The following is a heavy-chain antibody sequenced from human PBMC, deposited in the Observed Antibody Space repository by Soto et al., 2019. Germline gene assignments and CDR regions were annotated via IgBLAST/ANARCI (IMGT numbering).Heavy chain of an antibody. Sequence: SETLSLTCTVACGSISSYYWSGIREPPGKGVEWIGYNYYSGSTNYSPSLKSRGTISVDTSKNQFSLKLSSVTAADTAVYYCARDRSGWYITNYYYYGMDVWGQGTTVTVSS. J-gene: IGHJ6*02. CDR1: CGSISSYY. CDR3: ARDRSGWYITNYYYYGMDV. V-gene: IGHV4-59*01. CDR2: NYYSGST. D-gene: IGHD6-19*01.